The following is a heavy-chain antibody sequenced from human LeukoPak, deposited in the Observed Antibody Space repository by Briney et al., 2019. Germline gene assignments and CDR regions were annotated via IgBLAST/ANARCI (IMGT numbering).Heavy chain of an antibody. Sequence: ASVKDSRKSSRYTFTSYGISWVRQAPGQGVEWMGWIRAYNGKTNNAQKFQGRVTMTTDTSTSTAYMELRSLRSDDTAVYYCARGGTYSRELLVYWGQGTLVTVS. J-gene: IGHJ4*02. CDR2: IRAYNGKT. V-gene: IGHV1-18*01. D-gene: IGHD1-26*01. CDR3: ARGGTYSRELLVY. CDR1: RYTFTSYG.